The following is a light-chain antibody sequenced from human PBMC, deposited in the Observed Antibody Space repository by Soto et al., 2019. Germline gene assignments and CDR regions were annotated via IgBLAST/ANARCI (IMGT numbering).Light chain of an antibody. CDR3: QPYNSWPPWT. CDR1: QSVSSN. Sequence: EVLMTQSPATLSLSPGERATLSCRASQSVSSNLAWYQQKPGQAPRLLIYGASTRATGIPARFSGSGSGTEFTLPISRLQSEDFAVYYCQPYNSWPPWTFGQGTKVEIK. J-gene: IGKJ1*01. V-gene: IGKV3-15*01. CDR2: GAS.